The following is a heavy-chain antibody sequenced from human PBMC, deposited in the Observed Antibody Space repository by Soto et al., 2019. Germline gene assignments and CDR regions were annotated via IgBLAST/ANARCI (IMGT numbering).Heavy chain of an antibody. J-gene: IGHJ5*02. CDR3: ARAKKAIAAADNWFDP. CDR2: IYYSGST. V-gene: IGHV4-31*03. D-gene: IGHD6-13*01. Sequence: QVQLQESGPGLVKPSQTLSLTCTVSGGSISSGGYYWSWLRQHPGKGLEWIGYIYYSGSTYYNPSLTSRVTISLDTSKNQFSLKLSSVTAADTAVYYCARAKKAIAAADNWFDPWGQVTLVTVSS. CDR1: GGSISSGGYY.